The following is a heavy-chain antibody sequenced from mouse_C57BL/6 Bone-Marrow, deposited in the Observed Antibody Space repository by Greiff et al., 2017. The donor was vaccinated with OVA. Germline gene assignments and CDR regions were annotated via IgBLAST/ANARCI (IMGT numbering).Heavy chain of an antibody. CDR1: GYTFTDYN. Sequence: VQLQQSGPELVKPGASVKIPCKASGYTFTDYNMDWVKQSHGKSLEWIGDINPNNGGTIYNQKFKGKATLTVDKSSSTAYMELRSLTSEDTAVYYCARSPPHMVTTGYYAMDYWGQGTSVTVSS. CDR2: INPNNGGT. D-gene: IGHD2-2*01. J-gene: IGHJ4*01. V-gene: IGHV1-18*01. CDR3: ARSPPHMVTTGYYAMDY.